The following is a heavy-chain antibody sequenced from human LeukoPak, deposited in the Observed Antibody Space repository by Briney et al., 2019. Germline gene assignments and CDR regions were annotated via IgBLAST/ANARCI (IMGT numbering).Heavy chain of an antibody. D-gene: IGHD1-14*01. Sequence: PGGSLRLSCAASGFTLSSYSMSWVRQAPGKGLEWVSSISTTSTYIYYADSVKGRFTISRDNARNSLYLQMNSLRAEDTAVYYCARDYAPDDIWGQGTMVTVSS. CDR2: ISTTSTYI. CDR1: GFTLSSYS. V-gene: IGHV3-21*01. CDR3: ARDYAPDDI. J-gene: IGHJ3*02.